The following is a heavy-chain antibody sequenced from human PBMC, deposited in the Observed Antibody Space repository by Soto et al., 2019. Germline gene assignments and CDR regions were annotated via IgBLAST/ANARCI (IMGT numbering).Heavy chain of an antibody. D-gene: IGHD6-13*01. CDR1: GFTFSSYS. J-gene: IGHJ6*02. V-gene: IGHV3-21*01. Sequence: GGSLRLSCAASGFTFSSYSMNWVRQAPGKGLGWVSSISSSSSYIYYADSVKGRFTISRDNAKNSLYLQMNSLRAEDTAVYYCARDKGAAALYYYGMDVWGQGTTVTVSS. CDR2: ISSSSSYI. CDR3: ARDKGAAALYYYGMDV.